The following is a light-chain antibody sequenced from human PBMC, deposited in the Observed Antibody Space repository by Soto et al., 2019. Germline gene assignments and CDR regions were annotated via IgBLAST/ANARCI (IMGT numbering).Light chain of an antibody. V-gene: IGKV1-9*01. J-gene: IGKJ4*01. CDR1: QDIGNF. CDR3: QQLSNYPLT. CDR2: SAS. Sequence: DIKLTQSPSFVSASVGDRVTITCRASQDIGNFLAWYQQKPGKAPKLLIYSASTLQSGVPSRFNGSGSAAEFSLTISSLQPEDFAAYFCQQLSNYPLTFGGGTKVEI.